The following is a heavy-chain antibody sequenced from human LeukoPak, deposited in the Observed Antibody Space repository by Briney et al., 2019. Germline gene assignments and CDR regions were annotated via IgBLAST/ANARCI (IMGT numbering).Heavy chain of an antibody. CDR3: AKAFGYSSSWYVY. V-gene: IGHV3-23*01. CDR2: ISGSGGST. J-gene: IGHJ4*02. Sequence: PGGSLRLSCAASGFTFSSYAMSWVRQAPGKGLEWVSAISGSGGSTYYADPVKGRFTISRDNSKNTLYLQMNSLRAEDTAVYYCAKAFGYSSSWYVYWGQGTLVTVSS. CDR1: GFTFSSYA. D-gene: IGHD6-13*01.